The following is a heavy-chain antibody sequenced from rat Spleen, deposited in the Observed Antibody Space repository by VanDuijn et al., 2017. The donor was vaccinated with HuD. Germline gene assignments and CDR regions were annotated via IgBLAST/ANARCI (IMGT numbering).Heavy chain of an antibody. D-gene: IGHD1-1*01. V-gene: IGHV5-7*01. Sequence: EVQLVESGGGLVQPGRSLKLSCAASGFTFSDYYMAWVRQAPTKGLEWVASISYDGLGTYYRDSVKGRFTVSRDNAKNTLYLQMDSLRSEDTATYYCARRYYSGFDYWGQGVMVTVSS. CDR2: ISYDGLGT. J-gene: IGHJ2*01. CDR1: GFTFSDYY. CDR3: ARRYYSGFDY.